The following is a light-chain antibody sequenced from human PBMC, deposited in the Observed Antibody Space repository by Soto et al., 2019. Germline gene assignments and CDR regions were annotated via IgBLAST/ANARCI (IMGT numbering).Light chain of an antibody. CDR3: SSDGGSNNYV. CDR2: EVI. Sequence: QSALTQPPSASGSPGQSVTISCTGSSSDVGGYNYVSWYQQHPGKAPKLMIYEVIKRPSGVPDRFSGSKSGNTASLTVSGLQAEDEADYYFSSDGGSNNYVLGTGTKVTVL. V-gene: IGLV2-8*01. CDR1: SSDVGGYNY. J-gene: IGLJ1*01.